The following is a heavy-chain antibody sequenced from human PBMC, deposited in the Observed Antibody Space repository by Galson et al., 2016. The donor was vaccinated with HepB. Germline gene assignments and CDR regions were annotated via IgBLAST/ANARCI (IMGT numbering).Heavy chain of an antibody. Sequence: SVKVSCKASGDTFNAYYIHWVRQAPAIGLEWMGRINPKSGGTDYAQKFEGRVTLTKDSAITTAYLELSRLTSDDPAVYFCATDALPLVARPSPYNWFDTWGPGTAVTVSS. D-gene: IGHD6-6*01. V-gene: IGHV1-2*06. CDR1: GDTFNAYY. J-gene: IGHJ5*02. CDR3: ATDALPLVARPSPYNWFDT. CDR2: INPKSGGT.